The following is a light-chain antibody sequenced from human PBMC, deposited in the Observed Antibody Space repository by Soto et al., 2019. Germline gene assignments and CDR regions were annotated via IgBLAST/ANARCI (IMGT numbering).Light chain of an antibody. CDR2: GAS. CDR1: PSVPNNY. J-gene: IGKJ1*01. CDR3: QQYGSSPQT. Sequence: EVVLTQSPGTLSVSPGEAVALSCRASPSVPNNYLAWYQQKRDQALRLLIYGASNRATGIPDRFHGGGSGTDLLLTITTLEPEDFAVYFCQQYGSSPQTFGQGTKVEIK. V-gene: IGKV3-20*01.